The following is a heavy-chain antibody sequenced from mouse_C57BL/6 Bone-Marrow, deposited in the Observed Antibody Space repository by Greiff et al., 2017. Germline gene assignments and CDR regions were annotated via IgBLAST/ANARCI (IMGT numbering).Heavy chain of an antibody. CDR3: ARQSEAMDY. CDR2: ISSGGSYT. J-gene: IGHJ4*01. Sequence: EVQVVESGGDLVKPGGSLKLSCAASGFTFSSYGMSWVRQTPDTRLEWVATISSGGSYTYYPDSVKGRFTISRDNAKNTLYLQMSSLKSEDTAMYYCARQSEAMDYWGQGTSVTVSS. V-gene: IGHV5-6*01. CDR1: GFTFSSYG.